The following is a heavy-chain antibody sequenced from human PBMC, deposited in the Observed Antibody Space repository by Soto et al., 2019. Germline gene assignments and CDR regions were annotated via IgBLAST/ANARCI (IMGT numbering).Heavy chain of an antibody. V-gene: IGHV3-30-3*01. D-gene: IGHD1-26*01. CDR1: GFTFSIYA. Sequence: GGSLRLSCAASGFTFSIYAMSWVRQAPGKGLEWVAVISYDGSNKYYADSVKGRFTISRDNSKNTLYLQMNSLRAEDTAVYYCARDIVVDYWGQGTLVTVSS. J-gene: IGHJ4*02. CDR3: ARDIVVDY. CDR2: ISYDGSNK.